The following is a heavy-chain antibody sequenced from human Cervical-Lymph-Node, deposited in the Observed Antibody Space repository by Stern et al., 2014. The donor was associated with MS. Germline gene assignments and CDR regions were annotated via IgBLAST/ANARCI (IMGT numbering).Heavy chain of an antibody. V-gene: IGHV4-4*02. Sequence: QVQLQESGPGLVKPSGTLSLTCAVSGGSISRGYWWNWVRQPPGKGLEWIVEIYQSGSTNYNPSLKSRLTISVDKSKNQFSLNLTSLTAADTAVYYCARSLSGTLDHWGQGTLVAVSS. J-gene: IGHJ4*02. D-gene: IGHD6-13*01. CDR3: ARSLSGTLDH. CDR1: GGSISRGYW. CDR2: IYQSGST.